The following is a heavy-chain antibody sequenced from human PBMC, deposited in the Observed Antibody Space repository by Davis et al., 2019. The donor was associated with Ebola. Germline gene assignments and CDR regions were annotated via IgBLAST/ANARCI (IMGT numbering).Heavy chain of an antibody. CDR2: ISSHSSDK. Sequence: PGGSLRLSCAASGFTFSDYAMNWVRQSPGRGLEWVALISSHSSDKYYADSVKGRFTISRDNSKNTLYLQMNSLRAEDTAVYYCAKGGAGYCISTSCYGPLDYWGQGTLVTVSS. CDR1: GFTFSDYA. CDR3: AKGGAGYCISTSCYGPLDY. V-gene: IGHV3-30*18. D-gene: IGHD2-2*01. J-gene: IGHJ4*02.